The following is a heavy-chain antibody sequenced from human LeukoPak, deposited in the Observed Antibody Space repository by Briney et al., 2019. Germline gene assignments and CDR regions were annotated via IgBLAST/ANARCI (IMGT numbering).Heavy chain of an antibody. D-gene: IGHD6-19*01. J-gene: IGHJ4*02. CDR2: ISYDGSNK. Sequence: PGGSLRLSCAASGFTFSSYAMHWVRQAPGKGLEWVAVISYDGSNKYYADSVKGRFTISRDNSKNTLYLQMNSLRAEDTAVYYCARERYSSGWYGVLDYWGQGTLVAVSS. CDR3: ARERYSSGWYGVLDY. V-gene: IGHV3-30-3*01. CDR1: GFTFSSYA.